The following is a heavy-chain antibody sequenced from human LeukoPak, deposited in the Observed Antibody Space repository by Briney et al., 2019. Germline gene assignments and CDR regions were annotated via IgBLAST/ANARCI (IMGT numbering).Heavy chain of an antibody. CDR1: GGSISSYY. D-gene: IGHD3-10*01. J-gene: IGHJ3*02. CDR2: IYYSGST. CDR3: ARAGPMVRGVKGFDI. V-gene: IGHV4-59*01. Sequence: SETLSLTCTVSGGSISSYYWSWIRQPPGKGLEWIGYIYYSGSTNYDPSLKSRVTISVDTSKNQFSLKLSSVTAADAAVYYCARAGPMVRGVKGFDIWGQGTMVTVSS.